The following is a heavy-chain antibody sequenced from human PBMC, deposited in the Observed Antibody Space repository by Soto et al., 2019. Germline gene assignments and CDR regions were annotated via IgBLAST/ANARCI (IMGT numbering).Heavy chain of an antibody. Sequence: SETLSLTCTVSGGSISSISHSWGWIRQSPGQGLEWIGNIFYNGITYYNTSLKSRVTISADTSKNHFSLKLRSVTVADTAVYSCARLVTGTHYYFDFCGQGSLVTVSS. CDR1: GGSISSISHS. CDR2: IFYNGIT. D-gene: IGHD1-1*01. J-gene: IGHJ4*02. V-gene: IGHV4-39*02. CDR3: ARLVTGTHYYFDF.